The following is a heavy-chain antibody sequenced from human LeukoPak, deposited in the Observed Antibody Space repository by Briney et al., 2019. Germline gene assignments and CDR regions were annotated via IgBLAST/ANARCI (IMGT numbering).Heavy chain of an antibody. CDR3: AKDGDYSGYFDY. Sequence: PGRSLRLSCAASGFTFSSYGMHWVRQAPGKGLEWVAVISYDGSNKYYADSVEGRFTISRDNSKNTLYLQMNSLRAEDTAVYYCAKDGDYSGYFDYWGQGTLVTVSS. CDR2: ISYDGSNK. CDR1: GFTFSSYG. V-gene: IGHV3-30*18. D-gene: IGHD4-17*01. J-gene: IGHJ4*02.